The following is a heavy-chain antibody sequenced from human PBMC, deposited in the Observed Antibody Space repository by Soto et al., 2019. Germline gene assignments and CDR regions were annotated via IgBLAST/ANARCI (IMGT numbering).Heavy chain of an antibody. CDR2: ISYDGSNK. J-gene: IGHJ4*02. Sequence: GGSLRLSCAASGFTFSSYAMHWVRQAPGKGLEWVAVISYDGSNKYYADSVKGRFTISRDNSKNTLYLQMNSLRAEDTAVYYCARITYYYDSSGYPFDYWGQGTLVTVSS. D-gene: IGHD3-22*01. V-gene: IGHV3-30-3*01. CDR1: GFTFSSYA. CDR3: ARITYYYDSSGYPFDY.